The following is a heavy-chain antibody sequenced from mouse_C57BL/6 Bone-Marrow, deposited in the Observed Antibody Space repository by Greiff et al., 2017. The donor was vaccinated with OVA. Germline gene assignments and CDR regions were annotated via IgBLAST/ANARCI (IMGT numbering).Heavy chain of an antibody. CDR2: INPSSGYT. CDR1: GYTFTSYW. J-gene: IGHJ1*03. Sequence: QVQLQQSGAELAKPGASVKLSCKASGYTFTSYWMRWVKQRPGQGLEWVGYINPSSGYTKYNQKFKVKPTLTDDKSSSTAYMQLSSRTSEDSAVDYCARGIWLRRGRFYWYFDVWGKGTTVTVSS. CDR3: ARGIWLRRGRFYWYFDV. D-gene: IGHD2-2*01. V-gene: IGHV1-7*01.